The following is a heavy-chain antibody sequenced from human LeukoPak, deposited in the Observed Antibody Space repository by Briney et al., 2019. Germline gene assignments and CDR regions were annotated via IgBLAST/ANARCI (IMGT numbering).Heavy chain of an antibody. V-gene: IGHV3-49*03. CDR2: IRSKAYGGTT. Sequence: GGSLRLSCTISGFTLGDYAMSWFRQAPGKGLEWVGFIRSKAYGGTTEYAASVKGRFSISRDDSKSIAYLQMNSLKTEDTAVYYCTRYYDSSGYSVWGQGATVTVSS. CDR1: GFTLGDYA. D-gene: IGHD3-22*01. J-gene: IGHJ6*02. CDR3: TRYYDSSGYSV.